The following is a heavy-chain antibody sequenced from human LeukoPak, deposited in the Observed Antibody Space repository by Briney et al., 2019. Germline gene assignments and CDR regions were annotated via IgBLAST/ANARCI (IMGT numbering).Heavy chain of an antibody. V-gene: IGHV3-30*03. CDR3: ASDEACLV. J-gene: IGHJ4*02. Sequence: PGGSLRLSCAASGFTFSSYGMHWVRQAPGKGLEWVAVISYDGSNKYYADSVKGRFTISRDNSKNTLYLQMNSLRAEDTAVYYCASDEACLVGGQGTLVTVSS. CDR2: ISYDGSNK. CDR1: GFTFSSYG. D-gene: IGHD3-3*02.